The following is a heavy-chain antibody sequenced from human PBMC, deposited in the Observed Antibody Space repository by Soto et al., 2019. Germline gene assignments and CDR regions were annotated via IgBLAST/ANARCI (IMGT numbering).Heavy chain of an antibody. CDR1: GGTFSSYT. V-gene: IGHV1-69*02. CDR3: ARGTMIEYYFDY. D-gene: IGHD3-22*01. CDR2: IIPILGIA. Sequence: ASLRLSCKPSGGTFSSYTISWVRQAPGQGLEWMGRIIPILGIANYAQKFQGRVTITADKSTSTAYMELSSLRSEDTAVYYCARGTMIEYYFDYWGQGTLVTVSS. J-gene: IGHJ4*02.